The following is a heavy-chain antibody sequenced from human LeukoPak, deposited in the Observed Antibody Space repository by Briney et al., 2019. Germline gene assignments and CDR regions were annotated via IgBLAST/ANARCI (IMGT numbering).Heavy chain of an antibody. CDR3: VKWGSGSYDY. Sequence: GGSLRLSCSASGFTFSSFVMHWVRQGPGKGLEYVSAISSNGGSTYYADSVKGRFAISRDNSKNTLYLQMSSLRAEDTAVYYCVKWGSGSYDYWGQGTLVTVSS. CDR1: GFTFSSFV. V-gene: IGHV3-64D*06. CDR2: ISSNGGST. D-gene: IGHD3-10*01. J-gene: IGHJ4*02.